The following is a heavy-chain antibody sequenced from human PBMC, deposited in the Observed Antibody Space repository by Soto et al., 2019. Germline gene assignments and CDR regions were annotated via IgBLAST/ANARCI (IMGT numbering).Heavy chain of an antibody. CDR2: ISGSGDST. CDR1: GFTFRSYA. Sequence: GGSLRLSCAASGFTFRSYAMNWVRQAPGKGLEWVSVISGSGDSTYYADSVKGRFTISRDNSKNTLYLQMNSLRSVDTAVYYCARRGPGTYFDYWGQGTLVTVSS. D-gene: IGHD6-13*01. CDR3: ARRGPGTYFDY. J-gene: IGHJ4*02. V-gene: IGHV3-23*01.